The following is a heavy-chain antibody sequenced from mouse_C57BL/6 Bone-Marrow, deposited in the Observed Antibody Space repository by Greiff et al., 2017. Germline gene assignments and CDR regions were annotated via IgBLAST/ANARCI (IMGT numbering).Heavy chain of an antibody. CDR1: GYTFTSYW. CDR2: IDPSDSYT. CDR3: AREGFSATVPFAY. V-gene: IGHV1-69*01. Sequence: VQLQQPGAELVMPGASVKLSCKASGYTFTSYWMHWVKQRPGQGLEWIGEIDPSDSYTNYNQKFKGKSTLTVDNSSSTAYMQLSSLTSEDSAVYDCAREGFSATVPFAYWGQGTLVTVSA. D-gene: IGHD1-1*01. J-gene: IGHJ3*01.